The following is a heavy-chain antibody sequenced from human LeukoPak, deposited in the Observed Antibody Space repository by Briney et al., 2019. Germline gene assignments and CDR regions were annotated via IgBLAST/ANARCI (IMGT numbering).Heavy chain of an antibody. J-gene: IGHJ6*03. D-gene: IGHD6-19*01. CDR3: AKGTSSGWTYYYMDV. V-gene: IGHV3-23*01. Sequence: GGSLRLSCAASGFTFSSYGMSWVRQAPGKGLEWVSPISDSGGSTYYADSVKGRFTISRDNSKNTLYLQMNSLRAEDTAVYYCAKGTSSGWTYYYMDVWGKGTTVTVSS. CDR1: GFTFSSYG. CDR2: ISDSGGST.